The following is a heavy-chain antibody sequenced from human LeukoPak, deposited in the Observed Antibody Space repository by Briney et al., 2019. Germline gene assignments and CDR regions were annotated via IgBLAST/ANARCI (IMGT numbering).Heavy chain of an antibody. J-gene: IGHJ6*03. CDR2: IYYSGST. V-gene: IGHV4-59*01. Sequence: SETLSLTCTVSGGSISSYYWSWIRQPPGKGLEWIGYIYYSGSTNYNPSLKSRVTISVDTSKNQFSLKLSSVTAADTAVYYCARVTLLYCYYMDVWGKGTTVTVSS. D-gene: IGHD1-26*01. CDR1: GGSISSYY. CDR3: ARVTLLYCYYMDV.